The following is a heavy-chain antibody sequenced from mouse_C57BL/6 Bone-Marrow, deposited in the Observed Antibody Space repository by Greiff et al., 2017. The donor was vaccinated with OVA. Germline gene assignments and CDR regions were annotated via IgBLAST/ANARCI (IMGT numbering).Heavy chain of an antibody. J-gene: IGHJ4*01. V-gene: IGHV1-18*01. Sequence: VHVKQSGPELVKPGASVKIPCKASGYTFTDYNMDWVKQSPGKSLEWIGDINPNNGGTIYNQKFKGKATLTVDKSSSTAYMELRSLTSEDTAVNYCARRRVLYYAMDYWGQGTSVTVSS. CDR2: INPNNGGT. CDR3: ARRRVLYYAMDY. CDR1: GYTFTDYN. D-gene: IGHD5-1*01.